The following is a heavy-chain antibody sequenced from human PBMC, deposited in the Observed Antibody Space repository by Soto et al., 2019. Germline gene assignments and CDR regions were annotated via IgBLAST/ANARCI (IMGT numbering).Heavy chain of an antibody. J-gene: IGHJ4*02. CDR1: GYTFTSYY. V-gene: IGHV1-46*03. CDR3: AREDSSGYTKGNFDY. CDR2: INPSGGST. Sequence: ASVKVSCKASGYTFTSYYMHWVRQAPGQGLEWMGIINPSGGSTSYAQKFQGRVTMTRDTSTSTVYMELSSLRSEDTAVYYCAREDSSGYTKGNFDYWGQGTLVTVSS. D-gene: IGHD6-19*01.